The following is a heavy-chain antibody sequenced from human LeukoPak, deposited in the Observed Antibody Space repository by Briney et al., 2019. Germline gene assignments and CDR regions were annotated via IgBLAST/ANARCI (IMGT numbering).Heavy chain of an antibody. D-gene: IGHD4-23*01. Sequence: PGGSLRLSCAASGFTFSATYMSWIRQAPGKGLEWVSYISSSASTIYYTDSVKGRFTISRDNAKNSLYLQLNSLRAEDTAVYYCARGLRWNDYWGQGTLVAVSS. CDR1: GFTFSATY. V-gene: IGHV3-11*04. CDR2: ISSSASTI. J-gene: IGHJ4*02. CDR3: ARGLRWNDY.